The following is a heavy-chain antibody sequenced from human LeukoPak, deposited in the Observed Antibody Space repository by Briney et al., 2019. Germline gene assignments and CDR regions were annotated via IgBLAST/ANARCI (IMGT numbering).Heavy chain of an antibody. CDR1: GYTFTGYY. J-gene: IGHJ3*02. V-gene: IGHV1-2*02. CDR3: ARDRGIAARIRTYAFDI. CDR2: INPNSGGT. Sequence: ASVKVSCKASGYTFTGYYMHWVRQAPGQGLEWMGGINPNSGGTNYAQKFQGRVTMTRDTSISTAYMELSRLRSDDTAVYYCARDRGIAARIRTYAFDIWGQGTMGTVSS. D-gene: IGHD6-6*01.